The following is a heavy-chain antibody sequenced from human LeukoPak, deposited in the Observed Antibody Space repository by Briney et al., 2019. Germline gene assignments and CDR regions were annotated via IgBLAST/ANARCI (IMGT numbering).Heavy chain of an antibody. CDR2: IYTSGST. V-gene: IGHV4-4*07. D-gene: IGHD4-17*01. J-gene: IGHJ6*02. CDR1: GGSISSYY. CDR3: ASLTVNPYYYYGMDV. Sequence: SETLSLTCTVSGGSISSYYWSWIRQPAGKGLEWIGRIYTSGSTNYNPSLKGRVTISVDTSKNQFSLKLSSVTAADTAVYYCASLTVNPYYYYGMDVWGQGTTVTVSS.